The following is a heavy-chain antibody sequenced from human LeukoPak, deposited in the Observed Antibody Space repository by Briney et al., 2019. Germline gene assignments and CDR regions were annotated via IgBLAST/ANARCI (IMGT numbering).Heavy chain of an antibody. V-gene: IGHV4-34*01. CDR2: INHSGST. CDR3: ATKTRYDFWSGYYPNYFDY. Sequence: SETLSLTCAVYGGSFSGYYWSWIRQPPGKGLEWIGEINHSGSTNCNPSLKSRVTISVDTSKNQFSLKLSSVTAADTAVYYCATKTRYDFWSGYYPNYFDYWGQGTLVTVSS. D-gene: IGHD3-3*01. CDR1: GGSFSGYY. J-gene: IGHJ4*02.